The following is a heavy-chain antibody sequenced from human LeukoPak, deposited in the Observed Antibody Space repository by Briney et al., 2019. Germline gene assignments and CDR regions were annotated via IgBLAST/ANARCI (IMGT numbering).Heavy chain of an antibody. V-gene: IGHV4-34*01. Sequence: SETLSLTCAVYGGSITGYYWSWIRQTPGRGLEWVGEIHYTGATSYNPSLKSRATISTDTSKNQFSLKLSSVTAADTAVYYCARESSPYYDFWSGYYPLYYYYYMDVWGKGTTVTVSS. J-gene: IGHJ6*03. CDR2: IHYTGAT. CDR1: GGSITGYY. CDR3: ARESSPYYDFWSGYYPLYYYYYMDV. D-gene: IGHD3-3*01.